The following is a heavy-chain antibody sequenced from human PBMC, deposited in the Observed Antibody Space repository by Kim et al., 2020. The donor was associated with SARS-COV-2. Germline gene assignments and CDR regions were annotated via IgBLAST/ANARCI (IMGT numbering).Heavy chain of an antibody. CDR3: AKGTRSAGNALFDY. Sequence: DSVKGRFTISIDNAKNTLYLQMDSLRAEDTAAYDCAKGTRSAGNALFDYWGQGTLVTVSS. J-gene: IGHJ4*02. V-gene: IGHV3-23*01.